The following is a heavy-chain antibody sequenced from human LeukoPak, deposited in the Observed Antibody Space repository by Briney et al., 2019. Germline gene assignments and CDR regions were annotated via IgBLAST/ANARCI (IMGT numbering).Heavy chain of an antibody. Sequence: GGSLRLSCAASGFTFSSYAMSWVRQAPGKGLEWVSAISGSGGSTYYADSVKGRFTISRDNSKNTLYLQMNSLRAEDTAVYYCARGGGRDGYNFNDYWGQGTLVTVSS. D-gene: IGHD5-24*01. CDR1: GFTFSSYA. V-gene: IGHV3-23*01. J-gene: IGHJ4*02. CDR2: ISGSGGST. CDR3: ARGGGRDGYNFNDY.